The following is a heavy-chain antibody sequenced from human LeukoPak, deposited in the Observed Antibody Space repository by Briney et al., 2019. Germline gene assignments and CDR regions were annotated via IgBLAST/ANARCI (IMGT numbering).Heavy chain of an antibody. J-gene: IGHJ3*02. Sequence: GSLRLSCAASGFTFSTYAMTWVRQAPGQGLEWVSSIRGSGGSTFYADSVKGRFTISRDNTRNTLYLQMNSLRTEDTALYYCARDPNGDYIGAFDIWGQGIMVTVSS. D-gene: IGHD2-8*01. CDR1: GFTFSTYA. V-gene: IGHV3-23*01. CDR3: ARDPNGDYIGAFDI. CDR2: IRGSGGST.